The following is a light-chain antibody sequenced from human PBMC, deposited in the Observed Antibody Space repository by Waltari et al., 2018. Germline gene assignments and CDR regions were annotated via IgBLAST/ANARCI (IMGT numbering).Light chain of an antibody. CDR2: TSS. J-gene: IGKJ2*01. CDR3: QQLNTYPYT. V-gene: IGKV1-9*01. CDR1: TY. Sequence: TYLAWYQLKPGKAPKLLISTSSTLQTGVPSRFSGSGSGPDFTLTITSLQPEDLATYYCQQLNTYPYTFGQGTKLEIK.